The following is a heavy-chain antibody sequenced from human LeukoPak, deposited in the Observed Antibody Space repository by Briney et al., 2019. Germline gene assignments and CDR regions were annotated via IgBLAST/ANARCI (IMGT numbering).Heavy chain of an antibody. CDR3: AKGSGNGYGSGPFDY. J-gene: IGHJ4*02. CDR1: GFTLSNSG. D-gene: IGHD3-10*01. Sequence: PGGTLRLSRAASGFTLSNSGMSWVRPAPGKGLEGVSAISTSGSETHYADSVKGRFTIARDNSKNTMSLQMSSLRAEDTALYYCAKGSGNGYGSGPFDYWGQGTLVTVSS. V-gene: IGHV3-23*01. CDR2: ISTSGSET.